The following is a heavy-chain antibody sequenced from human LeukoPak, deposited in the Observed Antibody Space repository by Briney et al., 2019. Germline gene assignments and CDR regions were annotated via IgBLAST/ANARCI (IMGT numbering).Heavy chain of an antibody. CDR1: GFTFEDYA. CDR3: AKGDSSNWKYNWFDP. D-gene: IGHD6-13*01. V-gene: IGHV3-9*01. J-gene: IGHJ5*02. Sequence: SLLLSCAASGFTFEDYARHWVRQAPGKGLEWVAGISWNSDNISYADSVKGRFTISRDNAKNSLYLQMNSLRPEDTALYYCAKGDSSNWKYNWFDPWGQGTLVTVSS. CDR2: ISWNSDNI.